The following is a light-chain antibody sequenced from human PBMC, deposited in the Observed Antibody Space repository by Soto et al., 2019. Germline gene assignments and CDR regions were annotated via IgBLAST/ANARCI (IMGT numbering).Light chain of an antibody. J-gene: IGKJ1*01. Sequence: DIQMTQSPSTLSASVGDRVTITCRASQNINNWLAWYQQKPGKAPNLLIYHASPLESGVPSRFSGSGSGTVFTLTISRLPPEDVANFYCEQFHSFSRTFGQGTKVEV. CDR2: HAS. V-gene: IGKV1-5*01. CDR3: EQFHSFSRT. CDR1: QNINNW.